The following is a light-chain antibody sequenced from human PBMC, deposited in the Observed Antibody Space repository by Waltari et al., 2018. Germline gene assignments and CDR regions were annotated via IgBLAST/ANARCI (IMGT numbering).Light chain of an antibody. V-gene: IGLV3-19*01. Sequence: SSELNQDPAVSVALGQTVKITCKGDRPRKFSASWYQQRPGKAPILSLYGPDYRPSGIPGRFAGSTSGGIASLTITGAQAEDEAVYYCHSRDSTSTRVFGGGTRLTV. CDR2: GPD. CDR1: RPRKFS. J-gene: IGLJ3*02. CDR3: HSRDSTSTRV.